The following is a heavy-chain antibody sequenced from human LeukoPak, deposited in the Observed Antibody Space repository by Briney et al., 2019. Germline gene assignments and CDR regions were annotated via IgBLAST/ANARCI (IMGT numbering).Heavy chain of an antibody. CDR3: ARNPWDDVSGFSGDY. CDR2: ISSSSNSI. Sequence: GGSLRLSCAVSGFTFSSYGMNWVRRAQGQVLEWLSYISSSSNSISYEDSVKGRFTISRDNAKNSLHLQMNSLRDEDTAVYYCARNPWDDVSGFSGDYWGQGTLVTVSS. CDR1: GFTFSSYG. D-gene: IGHD3-22*01. J-gene: IGHJ4*02. V-gene: IGHV3-48*02.